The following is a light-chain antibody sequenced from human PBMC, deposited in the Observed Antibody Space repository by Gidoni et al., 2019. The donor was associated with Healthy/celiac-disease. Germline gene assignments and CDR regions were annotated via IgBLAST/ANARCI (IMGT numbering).Light chain of an antibody. Sequence: DIQMTQSPSSLSASVGDRVTITCRASQSISSHLNWYQQKPGKAPKLLIYAASSLQSGVPSRFSGSGTGTDFTLTISILQPEDFETYYCQQSYSTPLLTFXAXTKVEIK. V-gene: IGKV1-39*01. CDR3: QQSYSTPLLT. CDR2: AAS. CDR1: QSISSH. J-gene: IGKJ4*01.